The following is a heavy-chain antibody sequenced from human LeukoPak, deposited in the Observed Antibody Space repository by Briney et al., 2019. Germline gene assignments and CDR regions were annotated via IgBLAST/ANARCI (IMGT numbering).Heavy chain of an antibody. CDR3: SRVTPGYYYYMDV. Sequence: SETQSLACAVSGGSISSGAYSWSWIRQPPRKGLEWIGYVYYSGGTYYNPSLKSRVTISVDTSKNQFSLKLSSVTAADTAVYYCSRVTPGYYYYMDVWGKGTTVTISS. J-gene: IGHJ6*03. CDR1: GGSISSGAYS. V-gene: IGHV4-30-4*07. CDR2: VYYSGGT.